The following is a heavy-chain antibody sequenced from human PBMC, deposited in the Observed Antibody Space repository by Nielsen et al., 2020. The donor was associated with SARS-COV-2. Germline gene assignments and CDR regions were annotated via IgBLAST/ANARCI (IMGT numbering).Heavy chain of an antibody. D-gene: IGHD5-18*01. CDR3: AKDGGGYSLG. CDR1: GFTFDDYA. V-gene: IGHV3-9*01. J-gene: IGHJ4*02. CDR2: ISWNSGSI. Sequence: SLKISCAASGFTFDDYAMHWVRQAPGKGLEWVSGISWNSGSIGYADSVKGRFTISRDNAKNSLYLQMNSLRAEDTAVYYCAKDGGGYSLGWGQGTLVTVSS.